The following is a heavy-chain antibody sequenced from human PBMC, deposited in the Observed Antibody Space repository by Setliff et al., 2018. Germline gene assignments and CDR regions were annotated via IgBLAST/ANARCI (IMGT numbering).Heavy chain of an antibody. J-gene: IGHJ4*02. Sequence: GASVKVSCKTSGVTFSNYSFNWVRQAPGQGLEWMGGIVPMFAVGTYPQKFQGKVTVTADESTTTVYMELTSLTSDDTSVYYCARGVGAVGDYWGQGTLVTVSS. V-gene: IGHV1-69*13. CDR3: ARGVGAVGDY. CDR2: IVPMFAVG. D-gene: IGHD1-26*01. CDR1: GVTFSNYS.